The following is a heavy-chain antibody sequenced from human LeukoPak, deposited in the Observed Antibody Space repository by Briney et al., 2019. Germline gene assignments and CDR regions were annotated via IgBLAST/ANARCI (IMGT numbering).Heavy chain of an antibody. CDR1: GFSFSSYE. J-gene: IGHJ4*02. CDR3: TKLAVASADS. V-gene: IGHV3-48*03. D-gene: IGHD6-19*01. Sequence: GGSLRLSCAASGFSFSSYEMNWVRQAPGKGLEWVSNISPSGSTKYYADSVKGRFTVSRDNAKNSLYLQMNSLRAGDTGVYYCTKLAVASADSWGQGTLVAVSS. CDR2: ISPSGSTK.